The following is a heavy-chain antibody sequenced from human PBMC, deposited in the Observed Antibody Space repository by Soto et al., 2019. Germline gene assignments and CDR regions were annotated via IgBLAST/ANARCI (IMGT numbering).Heavy chain of an antibody. Sequence: EVQLVESGGGLVKPGGSLRLSCAASGFSLSDYSMNWIRQAPGKGLEWVASISSSSSFIHYAESMKARFTISRDNAKNSLYLQMNSLAAEDKACYYCAGSSDDGRDNWGQGTLVTVSS. CDR2: ISSSSSFI. CDR1: GFSLSDYS. V-gene: IGHV3-21*01. D-gene: IGHD1-26*01. J-gene: IGHJ4*02. CDR3: AGSSDDGRDN.